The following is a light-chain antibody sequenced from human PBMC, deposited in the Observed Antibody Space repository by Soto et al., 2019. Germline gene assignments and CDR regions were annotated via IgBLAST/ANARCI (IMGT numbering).Light chain of an antibody. CDR1: RSDVGGYNY. V-gene: IGLV2-14*01. Sequence: QSALTQPASVSGSPGQSITISCTGTRSDVGGYNYVSWYQQHPGKAPKLMIYEVSNRPSGVSNRFSGSKSGNTASRTISGLQAEDEADYYGSSYTSSSTLGFGGGTKLTVL. CDR3: SSYTSSSTLG. J-gene: IGLJ2*01. CDR2: EVS.